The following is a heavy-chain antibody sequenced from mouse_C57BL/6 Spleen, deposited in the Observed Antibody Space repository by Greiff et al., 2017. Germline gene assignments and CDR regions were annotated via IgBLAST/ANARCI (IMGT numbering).Heavy chain of an antibody. CDR1: GFTFSDYG. J-gene: IGHJ4*01. V-gene: IGHV5-17*01. CDR2: ISSGSSTI. CDR3: ARRSPRGYYAMDY. Sequence: EVQLVESGGGLVKPGGSLKLSCAASGFTFSDYGMHWVHQAPEKGLEWVAYISSGSSTIYYADTVKGRFTISRDNAKNTLFLQMTSLRSEDTAMYYCARRSPRGYYAMDYWGQGTSVTVSS.